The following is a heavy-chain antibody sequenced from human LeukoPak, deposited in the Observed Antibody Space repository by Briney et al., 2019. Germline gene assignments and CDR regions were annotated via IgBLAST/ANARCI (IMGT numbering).Heavy chain of an antibody. CDR1: GFTFSSYW. CDR2: ISSSSSTI. V-gene: IGHV3-48*01. D-gene: IGHD6-13*01. CDR3: ARGGIAPH. Sequence: GGSLRLSCAASGFTFSSYWMSWVRQAPGKGLEWVSYISSSSSTIYYADSVKGRFTISRDNAKNSLYLQMNSLRAEDTAVYYCARGGIAPHWGQGTLVTVSS. J-gene: IGHJ4*02.